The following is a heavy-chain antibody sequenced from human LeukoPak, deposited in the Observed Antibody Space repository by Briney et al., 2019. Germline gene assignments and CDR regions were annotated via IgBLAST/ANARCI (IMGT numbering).Heavy chain of an antibody. CDR1: GFTFSNYA. D-gene: IGHD4-17*01. V-gene: IGHV3-23*01. Sequence: GGSLRLSCVASGFTFSNYAMSWVRQAPGKGLEWVSGISGSGGSTYYADSVKGRFTISRDNSKNTLYLQMNSLRAEDTAVYYCARGDYGDYSGGYYFDYWGQGTLVTVSS. CDR3: ARGDYGDYSGGYYFDY. J-gene: IGHJ4*02. CDR2: ISGSGGST.